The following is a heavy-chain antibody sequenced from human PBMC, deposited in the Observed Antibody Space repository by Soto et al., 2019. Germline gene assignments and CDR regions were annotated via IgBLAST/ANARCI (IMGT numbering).Heavy chain of an antibody. CDR3: ARHHERLGNDDAFDI. D-gene: IGHD1-1*01. Sequence: GGSLRLSCAASGFTFSDYYMSWIRQAPGKGLEWVSYISSSSSYTNYADSVKGRFTISRDNAKNSLYLQMNSLRAEDTAVYYCARHHERLGNDDAFDIWGQGTMVTVSS. J-gene: IGHJ3*02. V-gene: IGHV3-11*06. CDR2: ISSSSSYT. CDR1: GFTFSDYY.